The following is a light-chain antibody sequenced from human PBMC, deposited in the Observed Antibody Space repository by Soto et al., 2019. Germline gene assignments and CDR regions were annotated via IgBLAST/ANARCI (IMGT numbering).Light chain of an antibody. Sequence: EIVMTQSPATLSVSPGERATLSCRASQSVSSNLAWYQQKPGQAPRLLIYGASTRATGIPARFSGSGSGTEFTLTISSLQSEDFEVYYCQQLDSYPRTFGHGTKVDI. CDR2: GAS. CDR3: QQLDSYPRT. CDR1: QSVSSN. J-gene: IGKJ1*01. V-gene: IGKV3-15*01.